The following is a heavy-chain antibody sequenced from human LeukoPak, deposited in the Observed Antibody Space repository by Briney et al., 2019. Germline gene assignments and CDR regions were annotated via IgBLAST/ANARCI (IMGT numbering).Heavy chain of an antibody. Sequence: PGGSLRLSCAASGFTFSSYAMHWVRQAPGKGLEYVSAISSNGGSTYYANSVKGRFTISRDNAKNSLYLQMNSLRAEDTALYYCAKDRGAWDFDYWGQGTLVTVSS. V-gene: IGHV3-64*01. CDR1: GFTFSSYA. CDR3: AKDRGAWDFDY. D-gene: IGHD1-26*01. CDR2: ISSNGGST. J-gene: IGHJ4*02.